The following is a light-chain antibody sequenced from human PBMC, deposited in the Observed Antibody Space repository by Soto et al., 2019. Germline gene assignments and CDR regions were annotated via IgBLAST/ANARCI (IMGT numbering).Light chain of an antibody. CDR2: EVT. J-gene: IGLJ1*01. Sequence: QSVLTQPASVSGSPGQSITISCTGTSSDVGGYNRVSLYQQHPDKAPKLIIYEVTNRPSGISNRFSGSKSGDTASLTISGLQAEDEADYYCYSYRSGSAHVFGTVKKVTV. V-gene: IGLV2-14*01. CDR1: SSDVGGYNR. CDR3: YSYRSGSAHV.